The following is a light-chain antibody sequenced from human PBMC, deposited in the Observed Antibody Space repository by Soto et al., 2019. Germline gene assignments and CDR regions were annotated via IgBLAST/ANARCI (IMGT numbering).Light chain of an antibody. Sequence: DILMTQSQTSLSASVGDRVTITCLASQSISSYLNWYQQKPGKAPKLLIYAASSLQSGVPSRFSGSGSGTDFTLTISSLQPEDFATYYCQQSYSTPPTFGQGTEVDI. CDR1: QSISSY. V-gene: IGKV1-39*01. CDR3: QQSYSTPPT. CDR2: AAS. J-gene: IGKJ1*01.